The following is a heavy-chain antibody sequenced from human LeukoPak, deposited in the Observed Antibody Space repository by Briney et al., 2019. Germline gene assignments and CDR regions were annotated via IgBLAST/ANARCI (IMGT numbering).Heavy chain of an antibody. V-gene: IGHV1-24*01. Sequence: ASEKVSRKVSGYTLTELSMHWVRQAPGKGLEWMGGFDPEDGETIYAQKFQGRVTMTEDTSTDTAYMELSSLRSEDTAVYYCATDRPSYYYDSSGYSYWGQGTLVTVSS. D-gene: IGHD3-22*01. CDR2: FDPEDGET. J-gene: IGHJ4*02. CDR3: ATDRPSYYYDSSGYSY. CDR1: GYTLTELS.